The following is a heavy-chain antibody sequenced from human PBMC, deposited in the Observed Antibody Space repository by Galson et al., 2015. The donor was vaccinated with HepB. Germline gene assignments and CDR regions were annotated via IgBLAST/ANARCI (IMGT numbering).Heavy chain of an antibody. CDR2: IYYGGST. V-gene: IGHV4-39*01. D-gene: IGHD4-17*01. Sequence: TLSLTCTVSGGSISSSSYYWGWIRQPPGKGLEWIGSIYYGGSTYYIPSLKSRVTISVDTSKNQFSLNLSSVTAADTAVYYCARGDYGDLVYWGQGALVTVSS. CDR3: ARGDYGDLVY. J-gene: IGHJ4*02. CDR1: GGSISSSSYY.